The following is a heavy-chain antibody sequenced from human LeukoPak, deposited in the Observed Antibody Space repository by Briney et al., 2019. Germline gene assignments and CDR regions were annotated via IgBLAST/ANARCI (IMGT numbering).Heavy chain of an antibody. CDR3: ARDLDAPGSPAQD. J-gene: IGHJ4*02. V-gene: IGHV4-34*01. Sequence: PSETLSLTCAVYGGSFGGYYWSWIRQPPGKGLEWIGEINHSGSTNYNPSLKSRVTISVDTSKNQFSLKLSSVTAADTAVYYCARDLDAPGSPAQDWGQGTLVTVSS. CDR1: GGSFGGYY. D-gene: IGHD3-9*01. CDR2: INHSGST.